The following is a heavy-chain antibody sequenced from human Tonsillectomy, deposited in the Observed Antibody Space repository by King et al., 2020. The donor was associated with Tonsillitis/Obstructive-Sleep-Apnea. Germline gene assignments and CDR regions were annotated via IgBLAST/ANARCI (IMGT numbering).Heavy chain of an antibody. Sequence: QLQESGPGLVKPSETLSLTCTVSGGSISSYYWSWIRQPPGKGLEWIGYIYYSGSTNYNPSLKSRVTISVDTSKNQFSLKLSSVTAADTAVYYCASYWYYYGSGSHLDVWGKGTTVTVSS. D-gene: IGHD3-10*01. J-gene: IGHJ6*04. CDR1: GGSISSYY. CDR2: IYYSGST. CDR3: ASYWYYYGSGSHLDV. V-gene: IGHV4-59*01.